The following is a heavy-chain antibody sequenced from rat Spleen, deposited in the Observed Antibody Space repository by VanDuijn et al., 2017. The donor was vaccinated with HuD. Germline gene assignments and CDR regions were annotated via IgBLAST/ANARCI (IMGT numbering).Heavy chain of an antibody. CDR2: INYDGTST. J-gene: IGHJ2*01. D-gene: IGHD1-12*02. Sequence: EVHLVESDGGLVQPGRSLKLSCAASGFIFSDYYMAWVRQAPTKGLEWVATINYDGTSTFYRDSVKARFTISRDNTKSTLYLRVDSLRSEDTATYYCARHGDYYDGSYSYYFDYWGQGVMVTVSS. CDR1: GFIFSDYY. CDR3: ARHGDYYDGSYSYYFDY. V-gene: IGHV5-29*01.